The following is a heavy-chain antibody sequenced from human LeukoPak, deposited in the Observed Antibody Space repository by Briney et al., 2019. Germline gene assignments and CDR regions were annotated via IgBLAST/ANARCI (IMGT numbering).Heavy chain of an antibody. V-gene: IGHV3-23*01. CDR3: AKVSHYDFWSGYYRPDAFDI. CDR2: ISGSGGST. D-gene: IGHD3-3*01. J-gene: IGHJ3*02. CDR1: GFTFISYA. Sequence: PGGSLRLSCAASGFTFISYAMSWVRQAPGKGLEWVSAISGSGGSTYYADSVKGRFTISRDNSKNTLYLQMNSLRAEDTAVYYCAKVSHYDFWSGYYRPDAFDIWGQGTMVTVSS.